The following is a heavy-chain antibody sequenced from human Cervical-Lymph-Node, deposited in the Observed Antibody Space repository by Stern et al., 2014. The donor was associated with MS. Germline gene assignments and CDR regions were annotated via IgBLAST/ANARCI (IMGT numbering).Heavy chain of an antibody. D-gene: IGHD2-21*01. CDR1: GYRVIHNW. Sequence: EVQLVESGAEVRKPGDSLKISCKNSGYRVIHNWIAWGRQVPGTGLEWIGIIYPSDSDVRSSPSFQGHVTIAFDKSISTAYLQWSSLKASDTAVYYCARWSVACDSWGQGALITVSS. J-gene: IGHJ4*02. CDR3: ARWSVACDS. V-gene: IGHV5-51*03. CDR2: IYPSDSDV.